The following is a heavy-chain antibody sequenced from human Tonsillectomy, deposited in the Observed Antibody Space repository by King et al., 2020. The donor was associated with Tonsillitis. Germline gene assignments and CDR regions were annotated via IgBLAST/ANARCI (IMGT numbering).Heavy chain of an antibody. D-gene: IGHD6-13*01. CDR1: GYSFTTYW. V-gene: IGHV5-51*01. CDR3: ARRPGMGRIGPAGAFDI. Sequence: VQLVESGAEVKKPGESLKISCKGSGYSFTTYWIGWVRQMPGKGLEWMGIIYPGDSDTRYSPTFQGQVTISADKSISTAYLQWRSLKASDTAMYYCARRPGMGRIGPAGAFDIWGQGTMVTVSS. CDR2: IYPGDSDT. J-gene: IGHJ3*02.